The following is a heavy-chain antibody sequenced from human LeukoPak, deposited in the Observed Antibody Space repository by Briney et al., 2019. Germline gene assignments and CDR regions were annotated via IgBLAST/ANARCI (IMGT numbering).Heavy chain of an antibody. Sequence: ASVKVSCKASGYTFTSYDINWVRQATGQGLEWMGWMNPNSGNTGYAQKFQGRVTMTRNTSISTAYMGLSSLRSEDTAVYYCARVGIVPAALSFYYYYYMDVWGKGTTVTVSS. CDR2: MNPNSGNT. V-gene: IGHV1-8*01. CDR3: ARVGIVPAALSFYYYYYMDV. CDR1: GYTFTSYD. J-gene: IGHJ6*03. D-gene: IGHD2-2*01.